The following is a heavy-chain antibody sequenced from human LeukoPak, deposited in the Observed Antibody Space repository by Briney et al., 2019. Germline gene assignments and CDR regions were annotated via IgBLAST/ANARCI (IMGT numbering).Heavy chain of an antibody. J-gene: IGHJ4*02. CDR3: ARVSGSYHYYFDY. CDR2: IYYSGST. D-gene: IGHD1-26*01. CDR1: GGSISRYY. Sequence: SETLSLTCTVSGGSISRYYWSWIRQPPGKGLEWIGYIYYSGSTNYNPSLKSRVTISVDTSKNQFSLKLSSVTAADTAVYYCARVSGSYHYYFDYWGQGTLVTVSS. V-gene: IGHV4-59*01.